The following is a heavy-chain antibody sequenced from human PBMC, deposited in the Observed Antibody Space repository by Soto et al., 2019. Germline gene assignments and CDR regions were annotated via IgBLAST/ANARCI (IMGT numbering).Heavy chain of an antibody. D-gene: IGHD2-15*01. CDR1: GFTFSSYS. CDR2: ISSSSSTI. Sequence: EVQLVESGGGLVQPGGSLRLSCAASGFTFSSYSMNWVRQAPGKGLEWVSYISSSSSTIYYADSVKGRFTNSSDNAKNSLYLQMNSLRAEDTAVYYCARVGWSDPFDYCGQGTLVTVSS. CDR3: ARVGWSDPFDY. V-gene: IGHV3-48*01. J-gene: IGHJ4*02.